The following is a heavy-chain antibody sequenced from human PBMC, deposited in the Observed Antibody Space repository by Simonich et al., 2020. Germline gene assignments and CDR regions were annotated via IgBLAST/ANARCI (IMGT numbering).Heavy chain of an antibody. D-gene: IGHD2-8*01. CDR3: ARQRVLMMYAIDY. V-gene: IGHV4-39*01. CDR1: GGSISSSSYY. CDR2: IYYSGST. J-gene: IGHJ4*02. Sequence: QLQLQESGPGLVKPSETLSLTCTVSGGSISSSSYYWGWIRPPPGKGLEWFGSIYYSGSTYSNPPLKSRVTISVDTSKNQFSLKLSSVTAADTAVYYCARQRVLMMYAIDYWGQGTLVTVSS.